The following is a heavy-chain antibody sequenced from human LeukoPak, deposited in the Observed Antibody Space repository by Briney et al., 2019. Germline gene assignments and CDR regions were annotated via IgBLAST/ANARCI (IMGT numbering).Heavy chain of an antibody. J-gene: IGHJ4*02. CDR2: INHSGST. CDR1: GGSFSGYY. V-gene: IGHV4-34*01. Sequence: SETPSLTCAVYGGSFSGYYWSWIRQPPGKGLEWIGEINHSGSTNYNPSLKSRVTISVDTSKNQFSLKLSSVTAADTAVYYCARRLRGYSYGYPRGIFDYWGQGTLVTVSS. D-gene: IGHD5-18*01. CDR3: ARRLRGYSYGYPRGIFDY.